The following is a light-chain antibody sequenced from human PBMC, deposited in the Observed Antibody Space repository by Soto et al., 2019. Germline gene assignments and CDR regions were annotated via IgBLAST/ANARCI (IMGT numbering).Light chain of an antibody. CDR1: QSISSW. Sequence: DIQMTQSPSTLSASVVYRVTITCRASQSISSWLAWYQQKPGKAPKLLIYDASSLENGVPSRFSVRGSGTEFTLTISSLQPDDLSPYYCQQYNSYFYTFGQGTKLEIK. CDR3: QQYNSYFYT. J-gene: IGKJ2*01. CDR2: DAS. V-gene: IGKV1-5*01.